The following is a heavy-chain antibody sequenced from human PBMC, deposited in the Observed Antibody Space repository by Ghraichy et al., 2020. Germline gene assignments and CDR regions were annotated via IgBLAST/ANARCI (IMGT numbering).Heavy chain of an antibody. V-gene: IGHV4-34*01. D-gene: IGHD2-2*01. Sequence: ESLNISCGVYGGSLTGYYWSWIRQPPGKGLEWIGEITHSGSTNYSPALRSRVTISADTSKNQFSLKLNAVTAADTAVYFCAREDITVIPAASNFDFWGQGILVTVSS. CDR3: AREDITVIPAASNFDF. CDR1: GGSLTGYY. J-gene: IGHJ4*02. CDR2: ITHSGST.